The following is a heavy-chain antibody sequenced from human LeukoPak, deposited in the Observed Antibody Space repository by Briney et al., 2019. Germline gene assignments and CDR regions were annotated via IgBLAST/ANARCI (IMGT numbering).Heavy chain of an antibody. V-gene: IGHV1-46*01. CDR1: GYTFVGYF. CDR3: ARGQQLVLNWFDP. Sequence: GASVKVSCKASGYTFVGYFMHWVRQAPGQGLEWMGIINPSGGSTSYAQKFQGRVTMTRDTSTSTVYMELSSLRSEDTAVYYCARGQQLVLNWFDPWGQGSLVTVSS. CDR2: INPSGGST. J-gene: IGHJ5*02. D-gene: IGHD6-13*01.